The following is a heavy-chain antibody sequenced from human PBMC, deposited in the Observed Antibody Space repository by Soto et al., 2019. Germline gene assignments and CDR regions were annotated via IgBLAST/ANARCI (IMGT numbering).Heavy chain of an antibody. V-gene: IGHV1-2*04. D-gene: IGHD2-8*01. CDR1: GYSFTDYH. CDR3: ARGDSTDCSNGVCSFFYNHDMDV. Sequence: ASVKVSCKASGYSFTDYHIQWVRQAPGQGLEWLGRINPKSGGTSTAQKFQGWVTMTTDTSIRTASMELTRLTSDDTAIYYCARGDSTDCSNGVCSFFYNHDMDVWGQGTTVTVSS. CDR2: INPKSGGT. J-gene: IGHJ6*02.